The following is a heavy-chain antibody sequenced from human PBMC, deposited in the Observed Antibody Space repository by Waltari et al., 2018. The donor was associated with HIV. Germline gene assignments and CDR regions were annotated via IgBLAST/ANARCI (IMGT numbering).Heavy chain of an antibody. J-gene: IGHJ4*02. CDR1: GYSFIDFD. D-gene: IGHD3-3*01. CDR3: TKGRRGSLFGDE. Sequence: QVQLVQSGAEIKKPRASVRVSCKASGYSFIDFDINWVRRAPGRGLEWVGRMNPDNGDSGYGHKFRGRFTLTRDTSTDTAYMEVDNLKSEDTAIYFCTKGRRGSLFGDEWGQGTLVTVSS. CDR2: MNPDNGDS. V-gene: IGHV1-8*02.